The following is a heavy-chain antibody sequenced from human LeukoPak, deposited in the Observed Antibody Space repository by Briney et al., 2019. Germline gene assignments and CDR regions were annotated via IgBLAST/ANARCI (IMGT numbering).Heavy chain of an antibody. Sequence: ASVKVSCKASGYTFTGYYMHWVRQAPGQGLGWMGWINPNSGGTNYAQKFQGRVTMTRDTSISTAYMELSRLRSDDTAVYYCARSRQLGYSSSSPDYWGQGTLVTVSS. CDR1: GYTFTGYY. CDR2: INPNSGGT. D-gene: IGHD6-6*01. V-gene: IGHV1-2*02. CDR3: ARSRQLGYSSSSPDY. J-gene: IGHJ4*02.